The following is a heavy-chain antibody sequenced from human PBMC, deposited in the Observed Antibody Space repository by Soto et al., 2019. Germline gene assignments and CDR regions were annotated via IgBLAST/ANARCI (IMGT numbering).Heavy chain of an antibody. J-gene: IGHJ6*02. CDR3: AREVAVAGPNYYYYGMDV. V-gene: IGHV6-1*01. D-gene: IGHD6-19*01. CDR1: GDSVSSNSAA. CDR2: TYYRSKWYN. Sequence: PSQTLSLTCAISGDSVSSNSAAWNWIRQSPSRGLEWLGRTYYRSKWYNDYAVSVKGRITINPDTSKNQFSLQLNSVTPEDTAVYYCAREVAVAGPNYYYYGMDVWGQGTTVTVSS.